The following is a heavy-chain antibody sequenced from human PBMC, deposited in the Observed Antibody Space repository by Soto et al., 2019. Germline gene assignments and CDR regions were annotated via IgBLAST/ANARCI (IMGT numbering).Heavy chain of an antibody. Sequence: SLILSCAASGFTFSYSAMCWVRQAPEKGLEWVSSIPGSGEYTYYADSVKDRYTISRDNSKNTPNQQKNSLRAEDTAVYYCAKSRYYDSAGCLCYFDFWGQGTLVTVSS. CDR2: IPGSGEYT. CDR1: GFTFSYSA. V-gene: IGHV3-23*01. J-gene: IGHJ4*02. D-gene: IGHD3-22*01. CDR3: AKSRYYDSAGCLCYFDF.